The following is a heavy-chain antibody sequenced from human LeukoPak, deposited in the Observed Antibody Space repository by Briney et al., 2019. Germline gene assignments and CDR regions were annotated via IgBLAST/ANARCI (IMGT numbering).Heavy chain of an antibody. CDR3: GGGGGRGDYNERYYFDY. D-gene: IGHD3-22*01. Sequence: GGSLRLSCVASGFTFSSYNMNWVRQTPGKGLEWISDIGRSGNPINYADSVQGRFTISRDNAKNSVYLQIDDLRAEDRGVYYCGGGGGRGDYNERYYFDYWGQGTLVTVSS. V-gene: IGHV3-48*03. J-gene: IGHJ4*02. CDR2: IGRSGNPI. CDR1: GFTFSSYN.